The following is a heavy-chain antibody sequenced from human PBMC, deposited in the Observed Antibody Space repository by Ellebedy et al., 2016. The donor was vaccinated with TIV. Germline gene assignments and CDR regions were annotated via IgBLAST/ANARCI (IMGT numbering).Heavy chain of an antibody. CDR3: ARGKRGRPRLDRGYDAFDI. J-gene: IGHJ3*02. CDR2: MNPNSGNT. D-gene: IGHD3-16*01. CDR1: GYTFTSYD. V-gene: IGHV1-8*01. Sequence: ASVKVSCXASGYTFTSYDINWVRQATGQGLEWMGWMNPNSGNTGYAQKFQGRVTMTRNTSISTAYMELSSLRSEDTAVYYCARGKRGRPRLDRGYDAFDIWGQGTMVTVSS.